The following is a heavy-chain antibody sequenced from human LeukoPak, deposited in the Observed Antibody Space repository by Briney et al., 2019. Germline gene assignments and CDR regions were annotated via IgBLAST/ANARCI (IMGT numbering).Heavy chain of an antibody. V-gene: IGHV3-9*03. D-gene: IGHD3-10*01. CDR2: ISWKSDKI. Sequence: GRSLRLSXAASGFTFDDYAMHWVRQAPGKGLEWVSGISWKSDKIAYADSVKGRFTISRDNAKNSLYLQMNSLRAEDMALYYCAKDIGSGSHRAFDIWGQGTTVTVSS. CDR3: AKDIGSGSHRAFDI. J-gene: IGHJ3*02. CDR1: GFTFDDYA.